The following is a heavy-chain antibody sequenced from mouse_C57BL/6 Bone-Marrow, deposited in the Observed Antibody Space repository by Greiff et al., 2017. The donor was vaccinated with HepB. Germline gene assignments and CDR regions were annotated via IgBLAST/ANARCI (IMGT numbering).Heavy chain of an antibody. J-gene: IGHJ1*03. CDR1: GYTFTSYW. CDR3: AREGATVVAHWYFDV. CDR2: IYPGSGST. Sequence: QVQLQQPGAELVKPGASVKMSCKASGYTFTSYWITWVKQRPGEGLEWIGDIYPGSGSTNYHEKFKSKATLTVDTSSSTAYMQLSSLTSEDSAVYYCAREGATVVAHWYFDVWGTGTTVTVSS. V-gene: IGHV1-55*01. D-gene: IGHD1-1*01.